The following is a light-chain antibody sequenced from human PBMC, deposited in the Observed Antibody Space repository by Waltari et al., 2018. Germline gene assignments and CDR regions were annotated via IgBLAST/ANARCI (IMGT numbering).Light chain of an antibody. CDR3: QTWGTGIRV. V-gene: IGLV4-69*01. CDR1: SGHSSYA. J-gene: IGLJ3*02. Sequence: QLVLTQSPSASASLGASVKLTCTLSSGHSSYAIAWHQQQPEKGPRYLMKLNSDGSHSKGDGIPDRFSGSSAVAERDLTISGRQSEDEADYYCQTWGTGIRVFGGGTKLTVL. CDR2: LNSDGSH.